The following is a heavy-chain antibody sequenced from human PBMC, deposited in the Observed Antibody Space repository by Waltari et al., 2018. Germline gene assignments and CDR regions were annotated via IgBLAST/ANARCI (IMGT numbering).Heavy chain of an antibody. CDR3: ATPNNEHWHYFDY. J-gene: IGHJ4*02. Sequence: QVQLVQSGAEVKKPGASVKVSCKASGYTFTGYYMHWVRQAPGQGLEWMGWINPNSGGTNDAQKLQGRVTMTRDTSISTAYMELSRLRSDDTAVYYCATPNNEHWHYFDYWGQGTLVTVSS. CDR2: INPNSGGT. D-gene: IGHD3-3*02. V-gene: IGHV1-2*02. CDR1: GYTFTGYY.